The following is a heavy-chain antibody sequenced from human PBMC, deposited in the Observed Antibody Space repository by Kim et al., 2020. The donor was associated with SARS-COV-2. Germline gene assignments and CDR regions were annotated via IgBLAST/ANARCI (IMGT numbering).Heavy chain of an antibody. D-gene: IGHD1-26*01. CDR3: ARDLRPGIVGATVFLEWWLDN. CDR1: GFTFSSYA. Sequence: GGSLRLSCAASGFTFSSYAMHWVRQAPGKGLEWVAVISYDGSNKYYADSVKGRFTISRDNSKNTLYLQMNSLRAEDTAVYYCARDLRPGIVGATVFLEWWLDNWGRGTLVTDAS. CDR2: ISYDGSNK. V-gene: IGHV3-30*04. J-gene: IGHJ5*02.